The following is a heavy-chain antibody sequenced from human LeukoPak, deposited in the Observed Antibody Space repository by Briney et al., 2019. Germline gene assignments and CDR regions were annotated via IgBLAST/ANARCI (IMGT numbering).Heavy chain of an antibody. CDR1: GGSISSGGYS. Sequence: SETLSLTCAVSGGSISSGGYSWSWIRQPPGKGLEWIGYIYHSGSTYYNPSLKSRVTISVDTSKNQFSLKLSSVTAADTAVYYCARIKGRITFGGVIPFDYWGQGTLVTVSS. CDR2: IYHSGST. CDR3: ARIKGRITFGGVIPFDY. V-gene: IGHV4-30-2*01. J-gene: IGHJ4*02. D-gene: IGHD3-16*02.